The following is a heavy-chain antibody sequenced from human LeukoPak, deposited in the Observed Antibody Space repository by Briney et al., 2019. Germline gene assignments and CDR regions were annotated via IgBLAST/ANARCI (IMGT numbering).Heavy chain of an antibody. CDR1: GYTFTNYY. V-gene: IGHV1-46*01. D-gene: IGHD6-19*01. Sequence: GASVKVSFKASGYTFTNYYMHWVRQAPGQGLEWMGIINPSGGSTSYAQKFQGRVTMTRDMSASTVYMELSSLRSEDTAVYYCARALAKYSSGWYGADAFDIWGQGTMVTVSS. CDR2: INPSGGST. CDR3: ARALAKYSSGWYGADAFDI. J-gene: IGHJ3*02.